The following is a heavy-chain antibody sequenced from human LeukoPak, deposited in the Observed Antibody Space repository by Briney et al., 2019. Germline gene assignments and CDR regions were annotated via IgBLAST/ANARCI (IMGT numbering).Heavy chain of an antibody. J-gene: IGHJ4*02. Sequence: ASVKVSCKASGYTFTGYHMHWVRQAPGQGLEWMGWINPNSGGTNYAQKFQGRVTMTRDTSISTAYMELSRLKSDDTAVYYCAREGSITMTTAYDYWGQGALVTVSS. CDR1: GYTFTGYH. CDR2: INPNSGGT. CDR3: AREGSITMTTAYDY. V-gene: IGHV1-2*02. D-gene: IGHD3-22*01.